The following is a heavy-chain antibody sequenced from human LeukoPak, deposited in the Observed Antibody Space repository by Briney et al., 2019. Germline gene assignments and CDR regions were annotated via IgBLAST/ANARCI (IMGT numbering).Heavy chain of an antibody. J-gene: IGHJ4*02. Sequence: GESLKISCKGSGYSFTSYWIGWVRQMPGKGLEWMGIIYPGDSDTRYSPSFQGQVTISADKSISTAYLQSSSLKASDTDMYYCARGPVTYYYDSTPGSFDYWGQGTLVTVSS. CDR3: ARGPVTYYYDSTPGSFDY. V-gene: IGHV5-51*01. D-gene: IGHD3-22*01. CDR2: IYPGDSDT. CDR1: GYSFTSYW.